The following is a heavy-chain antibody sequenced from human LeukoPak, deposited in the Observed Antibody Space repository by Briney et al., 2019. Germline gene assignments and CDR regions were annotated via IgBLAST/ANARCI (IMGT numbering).Heavy chain of an antibody. CDR2: ISTSGGDT. CDR1: GFSFTDSA. V-gene: IGHV3-23*01. CDR3: AKGGNYAPLDY. J-gene: IGHJ4*02. D-gene: IGHD1-7*01. Sequence: PGGSLRLSCAASGFSFTDSAMTWVRQAPGKGLEWVSAISTSGGDTIYTDSVKGWFTISRDNSKNTLYLQMNSLRAEDTAKYYCAKGGNYAPLDYWGQGTLVTVSS.